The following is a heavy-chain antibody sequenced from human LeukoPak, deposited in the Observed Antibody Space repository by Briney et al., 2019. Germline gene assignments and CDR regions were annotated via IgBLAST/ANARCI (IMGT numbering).Heavy chain of an antibody. V-gene: IGHV3-23*01. CDR3: AKKVKTYSSGWYDGSLYYFDY. CDR1: GFTFSSYA. Sequence: GGSLRLSCAASGFTFSSYAMSWVRQAPGKGLEWVSAISGSGGSTYYADSVKGRFTISRDNSKNTLYLQMNSLRAEDTAVYCCAKKVKTYSSGWYDGSLYYFDYWGQGTLVTVSS. D-gene: IGHD6-19*01. J-gene: IGHJ4*02. CDR2: ISGSGGST.